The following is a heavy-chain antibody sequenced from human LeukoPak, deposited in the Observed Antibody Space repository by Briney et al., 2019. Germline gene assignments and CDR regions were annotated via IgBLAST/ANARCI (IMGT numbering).Heavy chain of an antibody. D-gene: IGHD5-18*01. V-gene: IGHV3-23*01. J-gene: IGHJ4*02. CDR1: GFTFSSYA. CDR2: ISGSGGST. CDR3: AKDRLRGYSYGYVDY. Sequence: GGSLRLSCAASGFTFSSYAMSWVRQAPGKGLEWVSAISGSGGSTSYADSVNGPFTISRDNSKITLYLQINSLRAEDTAVYYCAKDRLRGYSYGYVDYWGQGTLVTVSS.